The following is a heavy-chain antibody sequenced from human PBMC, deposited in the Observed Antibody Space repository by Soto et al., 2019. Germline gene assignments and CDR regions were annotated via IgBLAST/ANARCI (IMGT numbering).Heavy chain of an antibody. J-gene: IGHJ4*02. CDR3: AGGQREGATAHFNY. Sequence: QVQLQESGPGLVKPSETLSLTCTVSDGSISSYYWTWIRQPPGKGLEWIGYIYYSGRTNYNPSLTSRVTISLDTSKKRFSLKLSSVTAADTAVYYCAGGQREGATAHFNYWGQGTLVTVSS. V-gene: IGHV4-59*01. D-gene: IGHD1-26*01. CDR1: DGSISSYY. CDR2: IYYSGRT.